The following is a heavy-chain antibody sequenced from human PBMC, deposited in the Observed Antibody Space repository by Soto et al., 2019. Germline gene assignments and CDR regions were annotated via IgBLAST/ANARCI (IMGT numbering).Heavy chain of an antibody. CDR2: INYSGSNI. CDR1: GFTFSNSE. J-gene: IGHJ4*02. CDR3: ASEALCGADCYFFEY. D-gene: IGHD2-21*02. V-gene: IGHV3-48*03. Sequence: GGSLRLSCAASGFTFSNSEMFWVRQAPGKGLEWVSKINYSGSNIYYSKSVKGRFTISRDNAKNSLSLQMNSLTDEDTAIYYCASEALCGADCYFFEYWGPGTMVTVYS.